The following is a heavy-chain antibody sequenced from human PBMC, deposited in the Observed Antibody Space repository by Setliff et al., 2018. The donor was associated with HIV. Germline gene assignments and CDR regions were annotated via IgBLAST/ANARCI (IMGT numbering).Heavy chain of an antibody. CDR1: GDSASTSRYG. V-gene: IGHV4-39*01. CDR3: ATRAIVVIPDY. CDR2: IHYDETT. Sequence: SETLSLTCTVSGDSASTSRYGWAWIRQPPGKGLEYIGSIHYDETTYYNPSLKSRVTISVDKSKNQFSLKVRSVTAGDTAVYYCATRAIVVIPDYWGQGTLVTVSS. J-gene: IGHJ4*02. D-gene: IGHD3-22*01.